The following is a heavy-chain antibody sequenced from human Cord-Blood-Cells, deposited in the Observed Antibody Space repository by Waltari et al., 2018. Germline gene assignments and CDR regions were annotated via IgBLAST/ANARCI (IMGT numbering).Heavy chain of an antibody. D-gene: IGHD3-3*01. CDR3: ARDAYWSYYDY. Sequence: QVQLVESGGGGVQPGRSLRLSCAASAITFSSYAMHWVRQAPGKGLEWVAVISYDGSNKYYADSVKGRFTISRDNSKNTLYLQMNSLRAEDTAVYYCARDAYWSYYDYWGQGTLVTVSS. V-gene: IGHV3-30-3*01. J-gene: IGHJ4*02. CDR2: ISYDGSNK. CDR1: AITFSSYA.